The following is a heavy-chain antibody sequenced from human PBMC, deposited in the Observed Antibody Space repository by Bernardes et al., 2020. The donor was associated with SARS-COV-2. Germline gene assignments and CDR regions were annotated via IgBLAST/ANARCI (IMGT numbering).Heavy chain of an antibody. D-gene: IGHD2-2*01. CDR2: IYYGGSS. CDR3: ARHGFCSSTAFSYYYDMDV. J-gene: IGHJ6*02. CDR1: GGSISNYY. Sequence: SETLSLTCTVSGGSISNYYWSWIRQPPGKGLEWIGYIYYGGSSNYHPSLQSRVTISVDTSKNQFSLQLNSVTAADTAVYYCARHGFCSSTAFSYYYDMDVWGQGTTVTVSS. V-gene: IGHV4-59*01.